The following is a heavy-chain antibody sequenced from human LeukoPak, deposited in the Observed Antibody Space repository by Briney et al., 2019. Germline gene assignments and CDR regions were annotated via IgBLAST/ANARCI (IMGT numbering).Heavy chain of an antibody. CDR2: ISSSSSYI. CDR1: GFTFSSYS. J-gene: IGHJ3*02. CDR3: ARVTSGGTGGAFDI. D-gene: IGHD2-15*01. Sequence: GGSLRLSCAASGFTFSSYSMNWVRQAPGKGLEWVSSISSSSSYIYYADSVKGRFTISRDNAKNSLYLQMNSLRAEDTAVHYCARVTSGGTGGAFDIWGQGTMVTVSS. V-gene: IGHV3-21*01.